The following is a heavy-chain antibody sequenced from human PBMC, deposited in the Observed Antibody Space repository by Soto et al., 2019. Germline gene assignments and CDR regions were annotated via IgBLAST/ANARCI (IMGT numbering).Heavy chain of an antibody. J-gene: IGHJ4*02. CDR3: ARAAVHSGWYHDY. D-gene: IGHD6-19*01. Sequence: PSETLSLTCTVSGGSITGYVWSGIRQPPGRGLEWIGYIYYAGNTLYTPSLESRVFMSIDTSKNQLSLKVTSVTAADTATYYCARAAVHSGWYHDYWGQGISVTVSS. CDR2: IYYAGNT. V-gene: IGHV4-59*13. CDR1: GGSITGYV.